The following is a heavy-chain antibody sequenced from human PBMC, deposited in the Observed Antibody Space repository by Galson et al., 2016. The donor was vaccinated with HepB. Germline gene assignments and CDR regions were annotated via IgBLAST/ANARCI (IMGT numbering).Heavy chain of an antibody. CDR3: ACSTGLLKLDY. Sequence: ETLSLTCDVSGDSISSDKWWNWVRQSPGQGLEWIGEIHHTGITNNNNPSLQSRVTMSVDKSKNQFSPEVSYVTAADAAVYYCACSTGLLKLDYWGQGILVTVSS. V-gene: IGHV4-4*02. J-gene: IGHJ4*02. D-gene: IGHD2-2*01. CDR1: GDSISSDKW. CDR2: IHHTGIT.